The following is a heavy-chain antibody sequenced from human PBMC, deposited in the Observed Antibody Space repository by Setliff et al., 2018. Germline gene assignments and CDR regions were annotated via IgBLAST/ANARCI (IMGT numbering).Heavy chain of an antibody. CDR2: IWDDGGNK. CDR1: GFTFSTYR. J-gene: IGHJ4*02. CDR3: ARTCSGSGGYAGLES. V-gene: IGHV3-33*08. D-gene: IGHD2-15*01. Sequence: SGGSLRLSCAASGFTFSTYRMHWVRQAPGKGLEWVAVIWDDGGNKYHADSVKGRFTISRDNSKNTLYLQMNSLRPEDTAVYYCARTCSGSGGYAGLESWGQGTPVTVSS.